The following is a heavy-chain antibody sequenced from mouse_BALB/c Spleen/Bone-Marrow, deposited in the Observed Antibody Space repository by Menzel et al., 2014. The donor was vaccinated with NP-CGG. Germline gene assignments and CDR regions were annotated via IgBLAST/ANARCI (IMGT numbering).Heavy chain of an antibody. D-gene: IGHD1-1*01. Sequence: VQLQQSGAELVKPGASVKLSCTASGFNIKDTYMHWVKQRPEQGLEWIGRIDPANGNTKYDPKFQGKATITADTSSNTAYLQLSSLTSEDPAVYYCASYYYGYYFDYWGQGTTLTVSS. CDR1: GFNIKDTY. CDR3: ASYYYGYYFDY. CDR2: IDPANGNT. V-gene: IGHV14-3*02. J-gene: IGHJ2*01.